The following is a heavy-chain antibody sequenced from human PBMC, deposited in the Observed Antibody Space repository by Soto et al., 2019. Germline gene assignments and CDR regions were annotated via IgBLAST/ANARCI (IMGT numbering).Heavy chain of an antibody. CDR3: ARDPPYSSGWYAGFDP. CDR1: GFTFGTST. CDR2: IVVGTGST. D-gene: IGHD6-19*01. V-gene: IGHV1-18*01. Sequence: ASVKVSCKASGFTFGTSTIQWVRQARGHRLEWMGWIVVGTGSTNYAQKLQGRVTMTTDTSTSTAYMELRSLRSDDTAVYYCARDPPYSSGWYAGFDPWGQGTLVTVSS. J-gene: IGHJ5*02.